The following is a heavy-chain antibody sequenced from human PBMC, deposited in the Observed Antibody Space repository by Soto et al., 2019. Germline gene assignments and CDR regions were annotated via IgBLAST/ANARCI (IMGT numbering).Heavy chain of an antibody. V-gene: IGHV1-69*10. CDR2: IIPILGTA. Sequence: SVKVSCKASGGTFSSYAISWVRQAPGQGLEWMGGIIPILGTANYAQKFQGRVTITADKSTSTAYMELSSLRSEDTAVYYCARGRGSYDCWSGSYEGYYGMDVWGKGTTVTV. CDR3: ARGRGSYDCWSGSYEGYYGMDV. J-gene: IGHJ6*04. CDR1: GGTFSSYA. D-gene: IGHD3-3*01.